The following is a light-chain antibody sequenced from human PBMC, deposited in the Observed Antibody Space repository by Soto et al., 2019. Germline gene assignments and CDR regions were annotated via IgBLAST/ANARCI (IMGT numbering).Light chain of an antibody. CDR2: DDN. V-gene: IGLV1-51*01. CDR3: GSLDRSPSAYV. Sequence: QSVLRQPPGVTSDSGHKVTFSYSGSSSNIGGSSVSCYQHLPGTALKLRIYDDNTRPSGVPDRFSGFKSGTPAPLGINGFQTGGEGDYYCGSLDRSPSAYVFGNGTKGTVL. J-gene: IGLJ1*01. CDR1: SSNIGGSS.